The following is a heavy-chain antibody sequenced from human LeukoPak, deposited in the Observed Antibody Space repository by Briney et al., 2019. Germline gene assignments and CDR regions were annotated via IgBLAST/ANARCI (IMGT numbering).Heavy chain of an antibody. J-gene: IGHJ6*03. D-gene: IGHD3-10*01. CDR2: IIPIFGTA. CDR1: GCTFSSYA. CDR3: ARALARMDYGSGRFSLYYYYYMDV. Sequence: ASVKVSCKASGCTFSSYAISWVRQAPAQGLEWMGGIIPIFGTAHYAQKFQGRVTITADNSTNTAYMELSSLRSEDTAVYYCARALARMDYGSGRFSLYYYYYMDVWGKGPRSPSP. V-gene: IGHV1-69*06.